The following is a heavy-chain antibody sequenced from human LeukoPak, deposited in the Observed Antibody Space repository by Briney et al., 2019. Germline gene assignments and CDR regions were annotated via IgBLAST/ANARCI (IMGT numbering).Heavy chain of an antibody. D-gene: IGHD2-21*01. J-gene: IGHJ4*02. CDR3: ARDRAYCGGDCSRLDY. Sequence: SETLSLTCTVSGGSISSGGYYWSWIRQPPGKGLEWIGYIYHSGSTYYNPSLKSRVTISVDRSKNQFSLKLSSVTAADTAVYYCARDRAYCGGDCSRLDYWGQGTLVTVSS. CDR1: GGSISSGGYY. CDR2: IYHSGST. V-gene: IGHV4-30-2*01.